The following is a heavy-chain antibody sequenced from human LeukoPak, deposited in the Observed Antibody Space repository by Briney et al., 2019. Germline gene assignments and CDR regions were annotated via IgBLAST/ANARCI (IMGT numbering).Heavy chain of an antibody. CDR3: AKDASPGSYLSIEPYYYYYYMDV. CDR1: GFTFSSYG. D-gene: IGHD3-10*01. Sequence: GGSLRLSCAASGFTFSSYGMHWVRQAPGKGLEWVAFIRYDGSNKYYVDSVKGRFTISRDNSKNTVYLQMNSLRAEDTAVYYCAKDASPGSYLSIEPYYYYYYMDVWGKGPRSPSP. J-gene: IGHJ6*03. CDR2: IRYDGSNK. V-gene: IGHV3-30*02.